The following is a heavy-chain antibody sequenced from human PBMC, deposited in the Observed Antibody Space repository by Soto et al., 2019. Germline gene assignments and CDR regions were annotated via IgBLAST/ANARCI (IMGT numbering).Heavy chain of an antibody. CDR1: GGSISSGDYY. J-gene: IGHJ3*01. V-gene: IGHV4-30-4*01. D-gene: IGHD3-9*01. CDR3: ARFLDPSDACDF. CDR2: IYYSGST. Sequence: QVQLQESGPGLLKPSQTLSLTCTVSGGSISSGDYYWSWTRQPPGKGLEWIGYIYYSGSTYYNPSLKSRVTISVDTSKNQFSLKLSSVTAADTAVYYCARFLDPSDACDFWGLGTMVTVSS.